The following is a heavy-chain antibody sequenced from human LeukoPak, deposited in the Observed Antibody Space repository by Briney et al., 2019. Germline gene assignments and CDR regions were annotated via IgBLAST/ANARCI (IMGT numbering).Heavy chain of an antibody. D-gene: IGHD3-9*01. Sequence: PGVSLRLSCAASGFTFSNYAMSWVRQAPGKGLEWVSAISGSGDNTYYADSVKGRFTISRDNSKNTLYLQMNSLRAEDTAVYYCAKEGLRYFDWLLEREYYFDYWGQGTLVTVSS. CDR1: GFTFSNYA. CDR2: ISGSGDNT. J-gene: IGHJ4*02. CDR3: AKEGLRYFDWLLEREYYFDY. V-gene: IGHV3-23*01.